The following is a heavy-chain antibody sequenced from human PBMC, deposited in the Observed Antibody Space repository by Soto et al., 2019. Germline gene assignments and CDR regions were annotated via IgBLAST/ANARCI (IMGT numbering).Heavy chain of an antibody. Sequence: QVQLQESGPGLVKPSETLSLTCTVSGGSINNHYWSWIRQPPGKGLEWLGYVSYNGITNYNPSLKSLVTMSVDTSKNQLSLTLTSLTAPYTAMYFCTRANCYSEFWGQGTLVTVAS. CDR1: GGSINNHY. D-gene: IGHD2-15*01. CDR3: TRANCYSEF. J-gene: IGHJ4*02. CDR2: VSYNGIT. V-gene: IGHV4-59*11.